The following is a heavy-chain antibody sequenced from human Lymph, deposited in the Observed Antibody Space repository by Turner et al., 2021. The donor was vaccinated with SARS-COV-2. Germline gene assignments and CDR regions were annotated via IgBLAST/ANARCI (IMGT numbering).Heavy chain of an antibody. CDR1: GYTFTSYD. Sequence: QLQLVQSVAEVEKHAASVKVSCKAPGYTFTSYDINRVRQATGQGREWIGGMNPDRLNTVYAKKFKGRVTMTRSTSISTAYRELTRVISEDTSVCYCDSGRDSGCEMDFWGQGTTVTVSS. V-gene: IGHV1-8*02. J-gene: IGHJ6*02. CDR2: MNPDRLNT. D-gene: IGHD1-26*01. CDR3: DSGRDSGCEMDF.